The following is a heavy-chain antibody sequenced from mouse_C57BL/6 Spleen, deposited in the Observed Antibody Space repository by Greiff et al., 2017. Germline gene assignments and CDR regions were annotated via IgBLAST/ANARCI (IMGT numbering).Heavy chain of an antibody. J-gene: IGHJ1*03. CDR1: GYTFTSYW. V-gene: IGHV1-69*01. Sequence: VQLQQPGAELVMPGASVKLSCKASGYTFTSYWMHWVKQRPGQGLEWIGEIDPSDSYTNYNQKFKGKSTLTVDKSSSTAYMQLSSLTSEDSAVYHCARPRSYGYFDVWGTGTTVTVSS. CDR3: ARPRSYGYFDV. CDR2: IDPSDSYT.